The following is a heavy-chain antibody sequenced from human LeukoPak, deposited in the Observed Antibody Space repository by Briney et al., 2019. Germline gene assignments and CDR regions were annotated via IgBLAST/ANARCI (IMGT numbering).Heavy chain of an antibody. J-gene: IGHJ6*02. CDR1: GGSISSGDYY. D-gene: IGHD2-15*01. Sequence: PSQTLSLTCTVSGGSISSGDYYWSWIRQPPGKGLEWIGYIYYSGSTYSNPSLKSRVTISVDTSKNQFSLKLSSVTAADTAVYYCARGYCSGGSCRAGGAYYYYYYGMDVWGQGTTVTVSS. CDR3: ARGYCSGGSCRAGGAYYYYYYGMDV. CDR2: IYYSGST. V-gene: IGHV4-30-4*01.